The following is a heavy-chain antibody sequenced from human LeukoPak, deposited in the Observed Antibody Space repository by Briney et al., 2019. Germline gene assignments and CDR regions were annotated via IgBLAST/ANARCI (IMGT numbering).Heavy chain of an antibody. Sequence: GGSLRLSCAASGFTFSSYSMNWVRQAPGKGLEWVSYISSSSSTIYYADSVKGRFTISRDNAKNSLYLQMNSLRAEDTAVYYCARDRGYDFWSGYFRFDYWGQGTPVTVSS. CDR3: ARDRGYDFWSGYFRFDY. CDR2: ISSSSSTI. V-gene: IGHV3-48*01. CDR1: GFTFSSYS. J-gene: IGHJ4*02. D-gene: IGHD3-3*01.